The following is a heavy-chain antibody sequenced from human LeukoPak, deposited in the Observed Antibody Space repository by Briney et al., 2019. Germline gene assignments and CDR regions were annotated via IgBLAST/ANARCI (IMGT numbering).Heavy chain of an antibody. Sequence: TGGSLRLSCAASGFTFDDYVMHWVRHAPGKGLEWASGISWNSGSIGYADSVKGRFTISRDNAKNSLYLQMDSLRADDTAVYYCARGIPHSGSSGNYWGQGTLVTVSS. CDR3: ARGIPHSGSSGNY. D-gene: IGHD3-10*01. CDR1: GFTFDDYV. CDR2: ISWNSGSI. V-gene: IGHV3-9*01. J-gene: IGHJ4*02.